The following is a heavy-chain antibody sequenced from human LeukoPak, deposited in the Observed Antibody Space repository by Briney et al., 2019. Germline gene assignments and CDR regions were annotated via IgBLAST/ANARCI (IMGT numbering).Heavy chain of an antibody. J-gene: IGHJ6*02. D-gene: IGHD2-2*01. V-gene: IGHV3-21*01. CDR1: GFTFSSYS. CDR3: ARDTCSSTSCYGYYYYGMDV. CDR2: ISSGSNYI. Sequence: GGSLRLSCAASGFTFSSYSMVWVRQAPGKGLEWVSSISSGSNYIYYADSVKGRFTISRDNAKNSLYLQMNGLRAEDTAVYYCARDTCSSTSCYGYYYYGMDVWGQGTTVTVSS.